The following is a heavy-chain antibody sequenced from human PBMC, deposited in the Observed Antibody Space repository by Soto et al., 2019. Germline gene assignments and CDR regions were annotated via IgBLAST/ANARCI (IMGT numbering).Heavy chain of an antibody. CDR3: ARDPFPKVGGYHGSGSYVIFDY. D-gene: IGHD3-10*01. Sequence: SVKGRFTISRDNAKNSLFLQLNSLTAEDTAVYYCARDPFPKVGGYHGSGSYVIFDYWGQGTLVTVSS. V-gene: IGHV3-21*01. J-gene: IGHJ4*02.